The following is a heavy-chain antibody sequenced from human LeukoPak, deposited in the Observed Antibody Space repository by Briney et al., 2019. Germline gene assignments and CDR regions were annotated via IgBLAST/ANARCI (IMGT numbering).Heavy chain of an antibody. V-gene: IGHV3-53*01. CDR1: GFTFSTYS. CDR3: ARVRRQVGSRWFDS. J-gene: IGHJ5*01. Sequence: PGGSLRLSCAASGFTFSTYSMNWVRQAPGKGLEWVSVINTGGSAFYADSVKGRFTISRDNSNNTLYLQMNSLRAEDTAVYYCARVRRQVGSRWFDSWGQGILVTVSS. D-gene: IGHD1-26*01. CDR2: INTGGSA.